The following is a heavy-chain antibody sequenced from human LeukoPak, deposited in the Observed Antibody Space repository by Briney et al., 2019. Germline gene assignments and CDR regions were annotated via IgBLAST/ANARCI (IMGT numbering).Heavy chain of an antibody. Sequence: SETLSLTCTVSGGSISSYYWSWIRQPPGKGLEWIGYIYTSGSTNYNPSLKSRVTISVDTSKNQFSLKLSSVTAADTAVYYCARHTAMVKGFGYWGQGTLVTVSS. CDR2: IYTSGST. CDR3: ARHTAMVKGFGY. CDR1: GGSISSYY. D-gene: IGHD5-18*01. V-gene: IGHV4-4*09. J-gene: IGHJ4*02.